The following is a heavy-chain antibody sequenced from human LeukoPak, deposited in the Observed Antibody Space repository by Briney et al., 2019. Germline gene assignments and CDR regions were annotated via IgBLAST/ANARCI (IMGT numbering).Heavy chain of an antibody. V-gene: IGHV3-21*01. Sequence: GGSLRLSCAASGFTFSSPSRNWVRQAPGKGLEWFSSISSGSSYIYYADPLKGRFTVSRDNAKNSLYLQMNSLRAEDTAVYYCASERYNWNYAFDYWGQGNLVTVSS. CDR1: GFTFSSPS. D-gene: IGHD1-7*01. CDR3: ASERYNWNYAFDY. CDR2: ISSGSSYI. J-gene: IGHJ4*02.